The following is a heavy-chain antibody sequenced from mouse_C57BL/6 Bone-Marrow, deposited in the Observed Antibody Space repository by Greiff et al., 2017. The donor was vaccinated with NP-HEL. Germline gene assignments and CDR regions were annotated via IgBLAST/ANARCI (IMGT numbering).Heavy chain of an antibody. CDR3: ARHEEDYYGSSPSFDY. D-gene: IGHD1-1*01. V-gene: IGHV1-62-2*01. Sequence: VQLQESGAELVKPGASVKLSCKASGYTFTEYTIHWVKQRSGQGLEWIGWFYPGSGSIKYNEKFKDKATLTADKSSSTVYMELSRLTSEDSAVYFCARHEEDYYGSSPSFDYWGQGTTLTVSS. CDR2: FYPGSGSI. J-gene: IGHJ2*01. CDR1: GYTFTEYT.